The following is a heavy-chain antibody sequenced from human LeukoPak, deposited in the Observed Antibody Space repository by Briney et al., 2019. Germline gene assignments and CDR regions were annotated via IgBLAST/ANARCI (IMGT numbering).Heavy chain of an antibody. CDR2: ISYDGSNK. J-gene: IGHJ3*02. V-gene: IGHV3-30*03. D-gene: IGHD3-16*01. Sequence: PGGSLRLSCAASGFTFSSYGMHWVRQAPGKGLEWVAVISYDGSNKYYADSVKGRFTNSRDNSKNTLYLQMNSLRAEDTAVYYCARVLGGHDAFDIWGQGTMVTVSS. CDR3: ARVLGGHDAFDI. CDR1: GFTFSSYG.